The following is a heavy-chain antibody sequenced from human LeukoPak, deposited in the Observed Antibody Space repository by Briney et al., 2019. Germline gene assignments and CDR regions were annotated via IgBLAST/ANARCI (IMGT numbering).Heavy chain of an antibody. CDR1: GGSISSYY. V-gene: IGHV4-59*01. J-gene: IGHJ5*02. Sequence: SETLSLTCTVSGGSISSYYWSWIRQPPGKGLEWIVYIYYSGSTNYNPSLKSRVTISVDTSKNQFSLKLSSVTAADTAVYYCARARGNGNWFDPWGQGTLVTVSS. D-gene: IGHD4-23*01. CDR2: IYYSGST. CDR3: ARARGNGNWFDP.